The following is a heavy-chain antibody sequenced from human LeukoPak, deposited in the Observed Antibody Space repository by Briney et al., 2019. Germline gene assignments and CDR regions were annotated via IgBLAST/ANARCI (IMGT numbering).Heavy chain of an antibody. J-gene: IGHJ4*02. CDR1: GFTFSSYA. D-gene: IGHD3-10*01. CDR2: ISYDGSNK. Sequence: GRSLRLSCAASGFTFSSYAMHWVRQAPGKGLEWVAVISYDGSNKYYADSVKGRFTISRDNSKNTLYLQMNSLRAEDTAVYYCARDAGHYFDYWGQGTLSPSPQ. V-gene: IGHV3-30-3*01. CDR3: ARDAGHYFDY.